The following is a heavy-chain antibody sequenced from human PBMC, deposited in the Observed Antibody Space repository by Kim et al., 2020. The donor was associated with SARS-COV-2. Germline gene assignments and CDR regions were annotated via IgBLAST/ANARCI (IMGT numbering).Heavy chain of an antibody. CDR1: GFTFSIYA. Sequence: GGSLRLSCAASGFTFSIYAMNWVRQAPGKGLEWVSGLNDRGDITYYADSVKGRFTISRDNSKNTLFLQMNSLRAGDTAIYYCAKTRCYHDCGFDSWGQGTLVTVSS. D-gene: IGHD2-2*01. J-gene: IGHJ4*02. CDR2: LNDRGDIT. CDR3: AKTRCYHDCGFDS. V-gene: IGHV3-23*01.